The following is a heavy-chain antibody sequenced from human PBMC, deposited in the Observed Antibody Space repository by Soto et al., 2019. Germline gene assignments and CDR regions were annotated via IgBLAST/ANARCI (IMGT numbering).Heavy chain of an antibody. CDR1: GFTFSNSA. Sequence: RASVKVSCKTSGFTFSNSAVQWVRQARGQRLEWMGWIVVGRGDTKYAQKFRERVTITSDMSTSTAHMEVSSLASEDTAVYYCAAELYSGGSCCSFDIWGQGXMVTV. V-gene: IGHV1-58*01. J-gene: IGHJ3*02. CDR2: IVVGRGDT. CDR3: AAELYSGGSCCSFDI. D-gene: IGHD2-15*01.